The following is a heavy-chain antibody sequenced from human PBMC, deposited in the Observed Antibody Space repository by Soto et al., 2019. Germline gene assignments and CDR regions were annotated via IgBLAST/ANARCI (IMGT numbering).Heavy chain of an antibody. J-gene: IGHJ2*01. Sequence: QVQLVQSGAEVKKPGASVKVSCKASEYTFTSYAMHWVRQAPGQRLEWMGWINAGNGNTKYSQKFQGRVTITRDTSASTAYMELSSLRSEDTAVYYCARVSGYSISDLWGRGTLVTVSS. V-gene: IGHV1-3*01. D-gene: IGHD2-21*01. CDR3: ARVSGYSISDL. CDR2: INAGNGNT. CDR1: EYTFTSYA.